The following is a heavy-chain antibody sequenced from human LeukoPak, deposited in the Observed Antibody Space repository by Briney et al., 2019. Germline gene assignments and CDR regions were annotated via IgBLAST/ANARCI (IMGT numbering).Heavy chain of an antibody. CDR2: FDPEDGET. Sequence: ASVKVSCKVSGYTLTELSMHWVRQAPGKGLEWMGRFDPEDGETIYAQKFQGRVTMTADTSTDTVYMELSSLRSEDTAVYYCATEGKMVRGVYTDHWGQGTLVTVSS. J-gene: IGHJ5*02. D-gene: IGHD3-10*01. CDR1: GYTLTELS. CDR3: ATEGKMVRGVYTDH. V-gene: IGHV1-24*01.